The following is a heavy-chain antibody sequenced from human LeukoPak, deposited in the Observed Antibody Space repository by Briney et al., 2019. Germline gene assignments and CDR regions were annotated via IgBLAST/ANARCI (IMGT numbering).Heavy chain of an antibody. CDR3: ASLARYYYDSSGPKDLDAFDI. V-gene: IGHV3-30-3*01. CDR1: GFTFSSYA. D-gene: IGHD3-22*01. J-gene: IGHJ3*02. CDR2: ISYDGSNK. Sequence: GGSLRLSCAASGFTFSSYAMHWVRQAPGKGLEWVAVISYDGSNKYYADSVKGRFTISRDNSKNTLYLQMNSLRAEDTAVYYCASLARYYYDSSGPKDLDAFDIWGQGTMVTVSS.